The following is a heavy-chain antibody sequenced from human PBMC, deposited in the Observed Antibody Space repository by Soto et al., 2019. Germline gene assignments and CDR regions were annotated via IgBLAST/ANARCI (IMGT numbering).Heavy chain of an antibody. D-gene: IGHD2-2*01. J-gene: IGHJ5*02. Sequence: GGSLRLSCAASGFTFSSYAMSWVRQAPGKGLEWVSAISGSGGSTYYADSVKGRFTISRDNSKNTLYLQMNSLRAEDTAVYYCAKEERCSSTSCYSEDGNWFDPWGQGTLVTVSS. CDR2: ISGSGGST. V-gene: IGHV3-23*01. CDR1: GFTFSSYA. CDR3: AKEERCSSTSCYSEDGNWFDP.